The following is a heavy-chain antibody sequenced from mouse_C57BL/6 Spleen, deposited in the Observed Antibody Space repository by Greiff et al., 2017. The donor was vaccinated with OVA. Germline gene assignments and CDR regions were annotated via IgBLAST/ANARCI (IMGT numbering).Heavy chain of an antibody. D-gene: IGHD2-1*01. Sequence: QVQLQQPGAELVRPGSSVKLSCKASGYTFTSYWMHWVKQRPIQGLEWIGNIDPYDSETHYNQKFKDKATLTVDKSSSTAYMQLSSLTSDDSAVYYCSRKDGKFRLFAYWGQGTLLTVSA. CDR3: SRKDGKFRLFAY. J-gene: IGHJ3*01. CDR2: IDPYDSET. V-gene: IGHV1-52*01. CDR1: GYTFTSYW.